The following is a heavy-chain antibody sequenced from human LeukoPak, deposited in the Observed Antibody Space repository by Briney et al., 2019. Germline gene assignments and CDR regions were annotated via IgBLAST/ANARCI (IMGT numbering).Heavy chain of an antibody. V-gene: IGHV3-7*05. J-gene: IGHJ4*02. CDR3: ARGEAFCDY. CDR1: GFSFSRYW. Sequence: GGSLRLSCAASGFSFSRYWMTWVRQAPGKGLEWVANIKEDGTKTYYVDSVKGRFTVSRDNARNSLYLQMNSLTPEDTAVYFCARGEAFCDYWGQGALVTVSS. CDR2: IKEDGTKT.